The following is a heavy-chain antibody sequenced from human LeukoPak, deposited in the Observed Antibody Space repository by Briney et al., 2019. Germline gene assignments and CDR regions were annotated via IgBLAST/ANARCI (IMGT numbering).Heavy chain of an antibody. V-gene: IGHV3-30-3*01. CDR1: GFTFSIYA. CDR2: ISYDGSNK. J-gene: IGHJ4*02. D-gene: IGHD2-15*01. Sequence: GGSLRLSCSASGFTFSIYAMHWVRQAPGKGLEWVAVISYDGSNKYYADSVKGRFTISRDNSKNTLYLQMNSLRAEDTAVYYCARENIVVVVAAEEFDYWGQGTLVTVSS. CDR3: ARENIVVVVAAEEFDY.